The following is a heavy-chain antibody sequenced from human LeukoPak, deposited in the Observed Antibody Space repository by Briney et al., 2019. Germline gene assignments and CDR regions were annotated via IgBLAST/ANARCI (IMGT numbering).Heavy chain of an antibody. Sequence: PGGSLRLSCAASGFTFSDYYMNWIRQAPGKGLEWVSYLSSSGSTIYYADSVKGRFTISRDNAKNSLYLQMNSLRAEDTAVYYCAKVQHYYDSSGSPPAGVWGKGTTVTISS. V-gene: IGHV3-11*04. CDR3: AKVQHYYDSSGSPPAGV. D-gene: IGHD3-22*01. CDR1: GFTFSDYY. J-gene: IGHJ6*04. CDR2: LSSSGSTI.